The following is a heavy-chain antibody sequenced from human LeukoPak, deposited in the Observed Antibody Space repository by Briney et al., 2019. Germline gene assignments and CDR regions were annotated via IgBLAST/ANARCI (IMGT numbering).Heavy chain of an antibody. CDR2: ISYDGSNK. CDR1: GFTFSSYA. Sequence: PGGSLRLSCAASGFTFSSYAMSWVRQAPGKGLEWVAVISYDGSNKYYADSVKGRFTISRDNSKNTLYLQMNSLRAEDTAVYYCARRSSWSFDYWGQGTLVTVSS. CDR3: ARRSSWSFDY. J-gene: IGHJ4*02. V-gene: IGHV3-30-3*01. D-gene: IGHD6-13*01.